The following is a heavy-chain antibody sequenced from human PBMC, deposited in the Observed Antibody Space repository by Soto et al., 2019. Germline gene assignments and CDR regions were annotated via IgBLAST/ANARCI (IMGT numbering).Heavy chain of an antibody. CDR1: GFILSDFA. CDR2: ILKDGKSK. V-gene: IGHV3-30*04. J-gene: IGHJ5*02. Sequence: QVQLVESWGGVVQPGGSLRLSCAASGFILSDFAMHWVRQAPGRGLEWVAVILKDGKSKYYADSVRGRFTTSSDTSKDTILLQLTSLRIDNSPVYYWAMTGCNGGSCCRWFDPWGQGHKVNLSA. CDR3: AMTGCNGGSCCRWFDP. D-gene: IGHD2-15*01.